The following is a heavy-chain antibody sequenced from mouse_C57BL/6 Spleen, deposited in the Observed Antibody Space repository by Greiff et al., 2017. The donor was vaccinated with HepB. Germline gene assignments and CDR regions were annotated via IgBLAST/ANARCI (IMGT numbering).Heavy chain of an antibody. CDR2: IRNKANNHAT. J-gene: IGHJ3*01. CDR1: GFTFSDAW. CDR3: TRGWLQFAY. Sequence: EVQLQESGGGLVQPGGSMKLSCAASGFTFSDAWMDWVRQSPEKGLEWVAEIRNKANNHATYYAKSVKGRFTISRDDSKSSVYLQMHSLRAEDTGSYYCTRGWLQFAYWGQGTLVTVSA. D-gene: IGHD2-3*01. V-gene: IGHV6-6*01.